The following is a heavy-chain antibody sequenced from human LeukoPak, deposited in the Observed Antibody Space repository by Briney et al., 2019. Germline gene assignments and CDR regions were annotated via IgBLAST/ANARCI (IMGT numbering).Heavy chain of an antibody. CDR2: IYYSGST. D-gene: IGHD2-15*01. CDR1: GGSISSYY. CDR3: ARGYCSSCMDV. J-gene: IGHJ6*02. V-gene: IGHV4-59*01. Sequence: PSETLSLTCTVSGGSISSYYWSWIRQPPGKGLEWIGYIYYSGSTNYNPSLKSRATISVDTSKNQFSLKLSSVTAADTAVYYCARGYCSSCMDVWGQGTTVTVSS.